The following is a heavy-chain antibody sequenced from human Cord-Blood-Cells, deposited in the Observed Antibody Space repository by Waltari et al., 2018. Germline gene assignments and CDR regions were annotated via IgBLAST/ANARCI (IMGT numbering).Heavy chain of an antibody. CDR1: GGSFSGYY. CDR2: INHSGST. J-gene: IGHJ4*02. V-gene: IGHV4-34*01. Sequence: QVQLQQWGAGLLKPSETLSLTCAVYGGSFSGYYWRWIRQPPGKGLEWIGEINHSGSTNYNPSLKSRVTISVDTSKNQFSLKLSSVIAADTAVYYCARDIMGYDILTGYYNDYWGQGTLVTVSS. CDR3: ARDIMGYDILTGYYNDY. D-gene: IGHD3-9*01.